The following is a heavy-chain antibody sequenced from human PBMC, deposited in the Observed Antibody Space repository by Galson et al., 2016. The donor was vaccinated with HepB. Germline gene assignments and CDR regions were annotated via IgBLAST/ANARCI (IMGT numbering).Heavy chain of an antibody. CDR2: MYLGGKT. CDR3: ARIPDC. Sequence: SLRLSCAASGFSIDDTYMSWVRQAPGKGLEWVSVMYLGGKTYYADSVKGRFTISRANSKNTVDLQMNSLRGEDTAVYYCARIPDCWGQGTQVTVSS. D-gene: IGHD2-21*01. CDR1: GFSIDDTY. V-gene: IGHV3-53*01. J-gene: IGHJ4*02.